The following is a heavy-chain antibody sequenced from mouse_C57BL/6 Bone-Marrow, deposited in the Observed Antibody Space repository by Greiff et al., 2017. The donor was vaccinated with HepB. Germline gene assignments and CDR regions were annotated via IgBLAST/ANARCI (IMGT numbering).Heavy chain of an antibody. D-gene: IGHD2-5*01. V-gene: IGHV1-15*01. CDR3: TRSGYSNYEVFY. CDR2: IDPETGGT. J-gene: IGHJ2*01. Sequence: VQLVESGAELVRPGASVTLSCKASGYTFTDYEMHWVKQTPVHGLEWLGAIDPETGGTAYNQKFKGKAILTADKSSSTAYMELRSLTSEDSAVYYCTRSGYSNYEVFYWGQGTTLTVSS. CDR1: GYTFTDYE.